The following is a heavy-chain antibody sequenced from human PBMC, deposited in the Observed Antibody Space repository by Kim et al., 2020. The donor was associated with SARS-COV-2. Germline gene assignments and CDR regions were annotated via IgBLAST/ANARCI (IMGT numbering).Heavy chain of an antibody. V-gene: IGHV3-74*01. CDR3: RLCLSAIDY. CDR2: INKDGTYT. J-gene: IGHJ4*02. Sequence: GGSLRLSCAASGITFSNYWMHWVRQVPGKGLEWVSRINKDGTYTGYADSVKGRFTISRDNAKSTLFLQMDSLRAEDTAVYYCRLCLSAIDYWGQGSLVTVSS. D-gene: IGHD3-16*01. CDR1: GITFSNYW.